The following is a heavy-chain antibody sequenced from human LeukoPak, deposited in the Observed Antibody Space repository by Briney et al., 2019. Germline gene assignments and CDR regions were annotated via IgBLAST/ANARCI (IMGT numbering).Heavy chain of an antibody. J-gene: IGHJ4*02. V-gene: IGHV1-69*01. CDR3: ARAQVAYYYGSGSPFDY. CDR1: GGTFSSYA. D-gene: IGHD3-10*01. Sequence: GSSVKVSCRASGGTFSSYAISWVRQAPGQGLEWMGGIIPIFGTANYAQKFQGRVTITADESTSTAYMELSSLRSEDTAVYYCARAQVAYYYGSGSPFDYWGQGTLVTVSS. CDR2: IIPIFGTA.